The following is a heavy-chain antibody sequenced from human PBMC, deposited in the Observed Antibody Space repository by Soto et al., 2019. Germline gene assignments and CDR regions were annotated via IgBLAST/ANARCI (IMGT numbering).Heavy chain of an antibody. D-gene: IGHD1-26*01. J-gene: IGHJ4*02. Sequence: QVHLVESGGGLVKPGGSLRLSCAASGFIFSDYYMGWFRQAPGKGLEWISYICDTGTETYLADAVKGRFTVSRDNAENSVHLQMDSLIAEDTAIYYCEREREPDTDLGNYWGQGIQVTVSS. CDR3: EREREPDTDLGNY. V-gene: IGHV3-11*01. CDR1: GFIFSDYY. CDR2: ICDTGTET.